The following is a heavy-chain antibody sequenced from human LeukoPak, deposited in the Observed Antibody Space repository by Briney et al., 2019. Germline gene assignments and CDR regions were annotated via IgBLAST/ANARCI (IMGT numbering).Heavy chain of an antibody. CDR2: INPNSGGT. J-gene: IGHJ1*01. CDR1: GYTFTGYY. Sequence: ASVKVSCKASGYTFTGYYIQWVRQAPGQGLEWMGWINPNSGGTNYAQKFQGRVTMTRDTSISTAYMELSRLRSDDTAVYYCARGRVGATKYFQHWGQGTLVTVSS. D-gene: IGHD1-26*01. V-gene: IGHV1-2*02. CDR3: ARGRVGATKYFQH.